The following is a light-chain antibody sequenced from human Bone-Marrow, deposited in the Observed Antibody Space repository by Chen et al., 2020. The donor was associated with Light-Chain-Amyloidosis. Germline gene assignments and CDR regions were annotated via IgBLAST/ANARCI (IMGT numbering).Light chain of an antibody. Sequence: SYELTQPPSVSVSPGQTATITCSGDALPKQYAYWYQQKPGQAPVLVIYKDSERPSGIPERFSGSSSGTTVTLTISGVQAEDEAVYYCQSADSTGIYRVFGGGTKLTVL. V-gene: IGLV3-25*03. J-gene: IGLJ3*02. CDR1: ALPKQY. CDR2: KDS. CDR3: QSADSTGIYRV.